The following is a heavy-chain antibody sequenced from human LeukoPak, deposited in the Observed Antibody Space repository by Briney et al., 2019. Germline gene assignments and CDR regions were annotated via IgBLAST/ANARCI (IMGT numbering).Heavy chain of an antibody. Sequence: PGRSLGLSCAASGFTFSSYAMHWVRQAPGKGLEWVAVISYDGSNKYYADSVKGRFTISRDNSKNTLYLQMNSLRAEDTAVYYCARGSSSWTPFDYWGQGILVTVSS. CDR2: ISYDGSNK. V-gene: IGHV3-30*04. J-gene: IGHJ4*02. CDR1: GFTFSSYA. D-gene: IGHD6-13*01. CDR3: ARGSSSWTPFDY.